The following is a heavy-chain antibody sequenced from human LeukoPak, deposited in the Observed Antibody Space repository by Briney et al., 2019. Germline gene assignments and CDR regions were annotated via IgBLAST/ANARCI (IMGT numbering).Heavy chain of an antibody. CDR2: ISGIGGST. V-gene: IGHV3-23*01. D-gene: IGHD6-19*01. J-gene: IGHJ4*02. CDR3: AKGSSGWQMDFDY. Sequence: ESLRLSCPAPGFTFSIYAMSWVRQAPGKGLEWVSAISGIGGSTYYADSVKGRLTISRDNSKNMLYLQMNSLRAEDTAVYYCAKGSSGWQMDFDYWGQGTLVTVSS. CDR1: GFTFSIYA.